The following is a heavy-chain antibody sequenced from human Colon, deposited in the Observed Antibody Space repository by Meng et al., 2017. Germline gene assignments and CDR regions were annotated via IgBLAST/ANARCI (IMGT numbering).Heavy chain of an antibody. J-gene: IGHJ4*01. V-gene: IGHV3-21*01. CDR3: TRGWMPE. D-gene: IGHD2-2*01. CDR1: GFTFSGFS. Sequence: EVRRVESGGGLVQPGGSLRLSCAASGFTFSGFSLSWVRQAPGKGLEWVSSITGDSTYIYYADSVKGRFTVSRDNAKNSLYLQMNSLRADDTAVYYCTRGWMPEWGQGTLVTVSS. CDR2: ITGDSTYI.